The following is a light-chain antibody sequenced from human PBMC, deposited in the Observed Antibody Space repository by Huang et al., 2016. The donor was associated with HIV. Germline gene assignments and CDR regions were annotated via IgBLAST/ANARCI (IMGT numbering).Light chain of an antibody. V-gene: IGKV3-20*01. CDR2: GAS. Sequence: EIVLTQSPGTLSLSPGEGVILSCRASQSVRSSYLAWYQQKPGQAPRLLIYGASSRATGIPDRFSGSGSGTDFTLTISRLEPEDFAVYYCQQYGSSPRTFGQGTKVEIK. J-gene: IGKJ1*01. CDR1: QSVRSSY. CDR3: QQYGSSPRT.